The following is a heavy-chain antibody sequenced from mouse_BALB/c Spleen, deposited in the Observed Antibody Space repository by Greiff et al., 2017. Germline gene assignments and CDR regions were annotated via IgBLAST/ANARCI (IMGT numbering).Heavy chain of an antibody. CDR1: GYTFTSYD. CDR3: ARSGYGY. V-gene: IGHV1S56*01. J-gene: IGHJ2*01. Sequence: QVQLQQSGAELVKPGASVKLSCKASGYTFTSYDINWVRQRPEQGLVWIGWIFPGDGSTKYNEKFKGKATLTTDKSSSTAYMQLSRLTSEDSAVYFCARSGYGYWGQGTTLTVSS. CDR2: IFPGDGST. D-gene: IGHD1-2*01.